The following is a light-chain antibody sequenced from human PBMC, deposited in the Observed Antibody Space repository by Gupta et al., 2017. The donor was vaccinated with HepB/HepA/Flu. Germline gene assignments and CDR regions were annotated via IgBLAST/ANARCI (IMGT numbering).Light chain of an antibody. CDR3: CSDVGSITVV. CDR2: EVT. V-gene: IGLV2-23*02. CDR1: SNEIGGYNF. J-gene: IGLJ2*01. Sequence: QSALPHSASVSGSPGHAITISCTGTSNEIGGYNFVSWYKHHPGQAPELMIYEVTKRPSGVSNRFFGSKSGNTASLTISGLQPEDEADYYCCSDVGSITVVFGGGTKLTVL.